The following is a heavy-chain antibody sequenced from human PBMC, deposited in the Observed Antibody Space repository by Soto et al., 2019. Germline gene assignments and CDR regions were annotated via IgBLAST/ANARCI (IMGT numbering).Heavy chain of an antibody. D-gene: IGHD4-17*01. Sequence: QVQLVQSGAEVKKPGASVKVSCKASGYTFTRYAMHWVRQAPGQGLEWMGWINTGNGNTHYSQKFQGRVTFTRDASAPTSYMELSSLTSEDTAVYYCARNVDYFDPWGQGTLVTVSS. CDR1: GYTFTRYA. J-gene: IGHJ5*02. V-gene: IGHV1-3*04. CDR3: ARNVDYFDP. CDR2: INTGNGNT.